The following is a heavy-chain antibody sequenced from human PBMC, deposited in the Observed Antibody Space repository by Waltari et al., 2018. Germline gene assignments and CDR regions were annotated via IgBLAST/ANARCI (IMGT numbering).Heavy chain of an antibody. V-gene: IGHV3-23*01. CDR2: ITSRGDSV. J-gene: IGHJ4*02. D-gene: IGHD3-9*01. CDR1: GFTFSGFA. CDR3: AKDWRRLLEYLDWLLFALDY. Sequence: EVNLLESGGGLVQPGGSLRLPCEASGFTFSGFAISWVRQAPGKGLELVSAITSRGDSVFYAESVKGRFTISRDNSKNTLYLQMNSLRAEDTAVYYCAKDWRRLLEYLDWLLFALDYWGQGTLVTVSS.